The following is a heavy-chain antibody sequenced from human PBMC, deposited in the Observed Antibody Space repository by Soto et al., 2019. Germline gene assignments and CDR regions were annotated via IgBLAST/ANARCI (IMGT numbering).Heavy chain of an antibody. CDR1: GGSVSSGSYY. D-gene: IGHD6-13*01. V-gene: IGHV4-31*06. Sequence: PSETLSLTCTVSGGSVSSGSYYLSWIRPHPGKGLEWIGYIYYSGSTYYNPSLKSRVTISVDTSKNQFSLKLSSVTAADTAVYYCRAAAGTSYYYGMDVWGQGTTVTVSS. J-gene: IGHJ6*02. CDR3: RAAAGTSYYYGMDV. CDR2: IYYSGST.